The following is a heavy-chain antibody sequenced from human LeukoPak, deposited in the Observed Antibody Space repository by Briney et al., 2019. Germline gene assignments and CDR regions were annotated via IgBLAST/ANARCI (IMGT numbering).Heavy chain of an antibody. D-gene: IGHD2-15*01. CDR3: ARTSSLTPTPSFDY. J-gene: IGHJ4*02. CDR1: GFTFSTDA. Sequence: TAGGALRLSCAATGFTFSTDAMNWVRQAPGKGLEGVSSIRSSSSYIYYADSLKGRFTISSDRAKNSLFLQMNSLRAEDTAVYYCARTSSLTPTPSFDYWGQGALVTVSS. V-gene: IGHV3-21*01. CDR2: IRSSSSYI.